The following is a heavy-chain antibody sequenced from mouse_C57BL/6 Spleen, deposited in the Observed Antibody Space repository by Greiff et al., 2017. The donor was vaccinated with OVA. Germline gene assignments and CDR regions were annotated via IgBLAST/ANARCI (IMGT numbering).Heavy chain of an antibody. J-gene: IGHJ4*01. CDR2: IDPETGGT. CDR3: TRWTITTVVAHYYAMDY. D-gene: IGHD1-1*01. V-gene: IGHV1-15*01. Sequence: QVQLKESGAELVRPGASVTLSCKASGYTFTDYEMHWVKQTPVHGLEWIGAIDPETGGTAYNQKFKGKAILTADKSSSTAYMELRSLTSEDSAVYYCTRWTITTVVAHYYAMDYWGQGTSVTVSS. CDR1: GYTFTDYE.